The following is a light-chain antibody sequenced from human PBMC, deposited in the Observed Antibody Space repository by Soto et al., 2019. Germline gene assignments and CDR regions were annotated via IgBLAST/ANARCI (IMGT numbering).Light chain of an antibody. CDR2: GAS. CDR1: QGVSSN. CDR3: QQYNNWSPGT. V-gene: IGKV3-15*01. Sequence: ETVLTQSPVTLSVSPGERATLSCRASQGVSSNLAWYQQKPGQAPRLLIYGASTMNTGIPARFSSSGFGTAFTLPISSLQSDDFAVYYCQQYNNWSPGTFGPGTKVDIK. J-gene: IGKJ3*01.